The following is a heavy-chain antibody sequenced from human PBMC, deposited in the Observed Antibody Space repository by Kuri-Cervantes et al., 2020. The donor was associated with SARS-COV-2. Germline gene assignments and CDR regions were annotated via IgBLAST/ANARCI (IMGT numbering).Heavy chain of an antibody. J-gene: IGHJ6*02. CDR2: IKSMTDDGTV. Sequence: GGSLRLSCAASGFAFKNAWMSWVRQAPGKGLEWVGRIKSMTDDGTVAYAAPVKGRFTISRDDSKNTLYLQMNSLKTEDTAVYYCTRRGWENPSPMDVWGQGTTVTVSS. CDR1: GFAFKNAW. V-gene: IGHV3-15*01. CDR3: TRRGWENPSPMDV. D-gene: IGHD1-26*01.